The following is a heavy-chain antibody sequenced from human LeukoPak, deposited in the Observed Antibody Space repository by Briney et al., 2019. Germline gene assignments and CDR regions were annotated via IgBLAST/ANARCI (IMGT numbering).Heavy chain of an antibody. CDR3: ARDRVAVAGTPTYYYYGMDV. Sequence: GASVKVSCKASGYTFTSYAMNWVRQAPGQGLEWMGWINTNTGNPTYAQGFTGRFVFSLDTSVSTAYLQISSLQAEDTAVYYCARDRVAVAGTPTYYYYGMDVWGQGTTVTVSS. D-gene: IGHD6-19*01. CDR1: GYTFTSYA. V-gene: IGHV7-4-1*02. CDR2: INTNTGNP. J-gene: IGHJ6*02.